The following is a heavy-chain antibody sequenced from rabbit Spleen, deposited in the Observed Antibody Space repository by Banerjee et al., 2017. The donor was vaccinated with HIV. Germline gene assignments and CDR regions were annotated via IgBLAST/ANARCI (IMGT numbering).Heavy chain of an antibody. CDR1: GFSFSSSYY. J-gene: IGHJ6*01. D-gene: IGHD6-1*01. Sequence: QQLEESGGDLVKPGASLTLTCTASGFSFSSSYYMCWVRQAPGKGLEWIGCIYAGSGSAYYASWAKGRFTISKTSSTTVTLQMTSLTDADTATYFCGSHGGGTYGYFYGTDLWGPGTLVTVS. CDR2: IYAGSGSA. CDR3: GSHGGGTYGYFYGTDL. V-gene: IGHV1S40*01.